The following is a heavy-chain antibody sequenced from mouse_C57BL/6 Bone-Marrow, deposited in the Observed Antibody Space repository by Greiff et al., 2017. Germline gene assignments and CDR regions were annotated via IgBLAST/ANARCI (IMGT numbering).Heavy chain of an antibody. CDR3: ARRAPFITTVVDWYFDV. D-gene: IGHD1-1*01. Sequence: VQLQQPGAELVKPGASVKMSCKASGYTFTSYWITWVKQRPGQGLEWIGDIYPGSGSTNYNEKFKSKATLTVDTSSSTAYMRLRSLTSADSAVYYCARRAPFITTVVDWYFDVWGTGTTVTVSS. CDR2: IYPGSGST. V-gene: IGHV1-55*01. J-gene: IGHJ1*03. CDR1: GYTFTSYW.